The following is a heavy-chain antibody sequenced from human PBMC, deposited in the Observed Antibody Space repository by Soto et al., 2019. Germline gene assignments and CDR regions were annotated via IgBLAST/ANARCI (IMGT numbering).Heavy chain of an antibody. J-gene: IGHJ5*02. Sequence: EVQLLESGGGLVQPGRSLRLSCAASGFTFSNYAMSWVRQAPGKGLEWVSAISGSGGDTYYADSVRGRFTISRDNSKNTLYLQMNSLRAEDTAVYYCAKDPNSRSPRGWFDPWGQGTLVTVSS. CDR3: AKDPNSRSPRGWFDP. CDR1: GFTFSNYA. CDR2: ISGSGGDT. D-gene: IGHD6-6*01. V-gene: IGHV3-23*01.